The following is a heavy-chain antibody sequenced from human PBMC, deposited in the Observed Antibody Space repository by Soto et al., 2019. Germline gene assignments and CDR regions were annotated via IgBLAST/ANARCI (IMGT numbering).Heavy chain of an antibody. D-gene: IGHD6-19*01. V-gene: IGHV3-11*01. CDR2: ISSSGSTI. J-gene: IGHJ4*02. CDR1: GFTFSDYY. CDR3: AKATTNGGWFNPLDS. Sequence: GGSLRLSCAASGFTFSDYYMSWIRQAPGKGLEWVSYISSSGSTIYYADSVKGRFTISRDNAKNSLYLQVNSLRAEDTAVYYCAKATTNGGWFNPLDSWGQGALVTVSS.